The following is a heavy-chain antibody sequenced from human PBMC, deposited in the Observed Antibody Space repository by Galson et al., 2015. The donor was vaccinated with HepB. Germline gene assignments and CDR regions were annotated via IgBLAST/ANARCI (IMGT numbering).Heavy chain of an antibody. Sequence: SLRLSCAASGFTFGDYAMSWFRQAPGKGLEWVGFIRSKAYGGTTEYAASVKGRFTTSRDDSKSIAYLQMNSLKTEDTAVYYCTSYDSSGYYYDTFDYWGQGTLVTVSS. CDR3: TSYDSSGYYYDTFDY. CDR1: GFTFGDYA. J-gene: IGHJ4*02. CDR2: IRSKAYGGTT. V-gene: IGHV3-49*03. D-gene: IGHD3-22*01.